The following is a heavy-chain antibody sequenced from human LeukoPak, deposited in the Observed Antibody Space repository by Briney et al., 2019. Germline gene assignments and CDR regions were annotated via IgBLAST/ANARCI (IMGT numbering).Heavy chain of an antibody. CDR3: AYSSGKMDPSDY. J-gene: IGHJ4*02. CDR2: IIPIFGTA. Sequence: SVKVSCKASGGTFSSYAISWVRQAPGQGLEWMGGIIPIFGTANYAQKFQGRVTITADESTSTAYMELSSLRSEDTAVYYCAYSSGKMDPSDYWGQGTLVTVSS. V-gene: IGHV1-69*13. CDR1: GGTFSSYA. D-gene: IGHD3-22*01.